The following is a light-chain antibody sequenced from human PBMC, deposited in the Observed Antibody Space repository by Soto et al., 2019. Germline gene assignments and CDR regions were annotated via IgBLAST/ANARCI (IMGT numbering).Light chain of an antibody. CDR2: SNN. Sequence: QSVLTQPPSASGTPGQRVTISCSGSSSNLGSNTVNWYQQLPGTAPKLLIYSNNQRPSVVPGRFSGSKSGTSASLAISGLQSEDEADYYCAAWDDSLNGVVFGGGTKLTVL. CDR1: SSNLGSNT. J-gene: IGLJ2*01. V-gene: IGLV1-44*01. CDR3: AAWDDSLNGVV.